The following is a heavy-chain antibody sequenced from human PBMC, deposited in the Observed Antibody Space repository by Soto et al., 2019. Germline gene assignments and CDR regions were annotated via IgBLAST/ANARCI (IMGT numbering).Heavy chain of an antibody. J-gene: IGHJ6*02. V-gene: IGHV1-8*01. CDR1: GYTFTSYD. D-gene: IGHD5-18*01. CDR2: MNPNSGNT. CDR3: AGGVGRGYSYGYRPAPGNYYYGMDV. Sequence: ASVKVSCKASGYTFTSYDINWVRQATGQGLEWMGWMNPNSGNTGYAQKFQGRVTMTRNTSISTAYMELSSLRSEDTAVYYCAGGVGRGYSYGYRPAPGNYYYGMDVWGQGTTVTVSS.